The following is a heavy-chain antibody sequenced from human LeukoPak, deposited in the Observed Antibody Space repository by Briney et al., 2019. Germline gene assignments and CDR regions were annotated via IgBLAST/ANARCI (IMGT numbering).Heavy chain of an antibody. J-gene: IGHJ4*02. Sequence: PGGSLRLFCAASGFTFDDYAMHWGRQAPGKGLEWVSGISWNSGSIGYADSVKGRFTISRDNAKNSLYLQMNSLRAEDTALYYCAKDSDSGYDYRWFYFDYWGQGTLVTVSS. CDR1: GFTFDDYA. CDR2: ISWNSGSI. V-gene: IGHV3-9*01. D-gene: IGHD5-12*01. CDR3: AKDSDSGYDYRWFYFDY.